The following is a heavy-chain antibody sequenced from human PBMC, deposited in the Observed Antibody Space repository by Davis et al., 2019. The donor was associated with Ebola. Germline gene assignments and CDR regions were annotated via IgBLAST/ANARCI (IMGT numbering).Heavy chain of an antibody. CDR2: TYYRSQWFN. J-gene: IGHJ4*02. D-gene: IGHD3-10*01. CDR1: GDSVSSNSAA. Sequence: HSQTLSLTCAISGDSVSSNSAAWNWIRQSPSRGLEWLARTYYRSQWFNDYAESVKSRITINPDTSKNQVSLQLNYVTPEDTAVYYCAGDWRWGGYFDYWGQGILVTVSS. CDR3: AGDWRWGGYFDY. V-gene: IGHV6-1*01.